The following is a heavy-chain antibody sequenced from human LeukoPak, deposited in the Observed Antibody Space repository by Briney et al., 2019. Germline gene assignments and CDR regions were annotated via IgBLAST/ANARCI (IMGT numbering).Heavy chain of an antibody. CDR3: ARRGWGGYDTNWFDP. V-gene: IGHV5-51*01. CDR1: GYSFSTYW. CDR2: IYPGDSDT. D-gene: IGHD5-12*01. Sequence: GESLKISCKASGYSFSTYWIDWVRQMPGKGLEYMGVIYPGDSDTRYNPSFQGQVTISADKSISTAYLQWSSLKASDTAMYYCARRGWGGYDTNWFDPWGQGTLVTVSS. J-gene: IGHJ5*02.